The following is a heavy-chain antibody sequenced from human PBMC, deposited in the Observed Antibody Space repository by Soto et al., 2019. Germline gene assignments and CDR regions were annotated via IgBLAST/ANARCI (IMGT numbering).Heavy chain of an antibody. CDR2: ISAYNGNT. Sequence: ASVKVSCKASGYTFTSYGISWVRQAPGQGLEWMGWISAYNGNTNYAQKLQGRVTMTTDTSTSTAYMELRSLRSDDTAVYYCARDRATGRGSIWGGFNYYYYGMDVWGQGTTVTVSS. CDR3: ARDRATGRGSIWGGFNYYYYGMDV. V-gene: IGHV1-18*01. J-gene: IGHJ6*02. D-gene: IGHD3-16*01. CDR1: GYTFTSYG.